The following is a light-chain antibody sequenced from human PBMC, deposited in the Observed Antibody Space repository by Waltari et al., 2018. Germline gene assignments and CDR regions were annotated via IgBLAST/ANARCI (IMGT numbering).Light chain of an antibody. Sequence: EVVLTQSPGTLSLSPGERATLSCRASQGVSKYLAWYQQRPGQAPRLLIYAASTRATGIPDRFSGRGSGTDFSLTISRLEPEDCAVYYCQNHERLPATFGQGTKVEIK. J-gene: IGKJ1*01. V-gene: IGKV3-20*01. CDR3: QNHERLPAT. CDR1: QGVSKY. CDR2: AAS.